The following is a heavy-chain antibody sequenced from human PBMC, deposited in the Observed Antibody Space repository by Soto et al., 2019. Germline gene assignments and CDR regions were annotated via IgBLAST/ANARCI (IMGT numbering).Heavy chain of an antibody. J-gene: IGHJ4*02. D-gene: IGHD3-22*01. V-gene: IGHV4-59*01. CDR3: ARGPRVTPYSYDSSGYYLDY. CDR2: IYYSGST. Sequence: QVQLQESGPGLVKPSETLSLTCTVSGGSISSYYWSWIRQPPGKGLEWIGYIYYSGSTNYNPSLKRRVTTSIDTSKNQFSLTVSSVTAADTAVYFCARGPRVTPYSYDSSGYYLDYWGQGTLVTVSS. CDR1: GGSISSYY.